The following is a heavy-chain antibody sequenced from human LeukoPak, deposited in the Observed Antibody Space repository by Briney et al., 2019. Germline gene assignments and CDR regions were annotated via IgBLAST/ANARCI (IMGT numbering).Heavy chain of an antibody. CDR1: GYTFISYY. CDR2: INPSGGST. CDR3: ARGRRDADERRNWFDP. J-gene: IGHJ5*02. Sequence: ASVKVSCKASGYTFISYYMHWVRQAPGQGLEWMGIINPSGGSTSYAQKFQGRVTMTRDMSTSTVYMELSSLRSEDTAVYYCARGRRDADERRNWFDPWGQGTLVTVSS. D-gene: IGHD5-24*01. V-gene: IGHV1-46*01.